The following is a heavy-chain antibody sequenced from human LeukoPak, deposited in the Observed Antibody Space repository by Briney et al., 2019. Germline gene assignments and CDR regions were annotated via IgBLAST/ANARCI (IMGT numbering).Heavy chain of an antibody. CDR3: ARGCLSVSCFLR. CDR1: GFTVSDHW. Sequence: HPGGSLRLSCAASGFTVSDHWMVWVRQAPGKGLEWVANIKEDGSEKSYVDSVRGRFTISRDTAKNSLFLQMNSLRDEDTAVYYCARGCLSVSCFLRWGQGTLVTVSS. D-gene: IGHD2-2*01. CDR2: IKEDGSEK. V-gene: IGHV3-7*01. J-gene: IGHJ4*02.